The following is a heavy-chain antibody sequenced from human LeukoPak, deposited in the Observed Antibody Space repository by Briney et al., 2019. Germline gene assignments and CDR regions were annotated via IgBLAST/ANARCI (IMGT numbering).Heavy chain of an antibody. D-gene: IGHD3-10*01. V-gene: IGHV3-30-3*02. J-gene: IGHJ4*02. Sequence: GGSLRLSCAASEFSFSSYAMHWVPQAPGKGLEWVAVISYDGSNKYYADSVKGRFTISRDNSKNTLYLQMNSLRAEDTAVYYCASTYYGSGSYWGRFDYWGQGTLVTVSS. CDR2: ISYDGSNK. CDR3: ASTYYGSGSYWGRFDY. CDR1: EFSFSSYA.